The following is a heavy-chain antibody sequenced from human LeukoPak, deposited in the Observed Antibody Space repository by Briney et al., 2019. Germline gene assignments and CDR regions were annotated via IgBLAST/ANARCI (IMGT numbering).Heavy chain of an antibody. CDR2: ISGSGGST. Sequence: PGGSLRLSCAASGFTFSSYAMSWVRQAPGKGLEWVSAISGSGGSTYYADSVKGRFTISRDNAKNSLYLQMNSLRAEDTAVYYCAEWELGGVGYWGQGTLVTVSS. V-gene: IGHV3-23*01. CDR1: GFTFSSYA. D-gene: IGHD1-26*01. J-gene: IGHJ4*02. CDR3: AEWELGGVGY.